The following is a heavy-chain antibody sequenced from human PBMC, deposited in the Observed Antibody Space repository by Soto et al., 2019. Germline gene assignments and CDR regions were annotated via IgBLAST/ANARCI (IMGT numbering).Heavy chain of an antibody. CDR3: ARDGDPGYAFWSGPLGGGRFDP. D-gene: IGHD3-3*01. Sequence: QVQLVQSGTEVKKPGSSVNVSCKTSGGTFGNTAVTWVRQAPGQGLEWMGGIVPMFGTANYAQKFKGRVTITADESTNTAYMELNSLRSDDTAVYFCARDGDPGYAFWSGPLGGGRFDPWGQGTLVTVSS. V-gene: IGHV1-69*12. CDR1: GGTFGNTA. CDR2: IVPMFGTA. J-gene: IGHJ5*02.